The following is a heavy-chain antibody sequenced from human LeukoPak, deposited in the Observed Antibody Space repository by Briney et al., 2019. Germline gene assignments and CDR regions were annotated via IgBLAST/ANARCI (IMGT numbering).Heavy chain of an antibody. CDR1: GGSISSSSYY. D-gene: IGHD5-12*01. Sequence: PSETLSLTCTVSGGSISSSSYYWGWIRQPPGKGLEWIGCIYYSGSTYYNPSLKSRVTISVDTSKNQFSLKLSSLTAADTAVYYCATSGYDTSPEYWGQGTLVTVSS. CDR2: IYYSGST. CDR3: ATSGYDTSPEY. V-gene: IGHV4-39*01. J-gene: IGHJ4*02.